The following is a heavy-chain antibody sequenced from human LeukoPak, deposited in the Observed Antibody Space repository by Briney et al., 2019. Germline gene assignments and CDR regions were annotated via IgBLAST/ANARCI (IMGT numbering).Heavy chain of an antibody. Sequence: GGSLRLSCAASGFSFSTYTMNWVRQAPGKGLEWVAVISYDGSNKYYADSVKGRFTISRDNSKNTLYLQMNSLRAEDTAVYYCARGMNTAMGSFDYWGQGTLVTVSS. CDR2: ISYDGSNK. CDR1: GFSFSTYT. CDR3: ARGMNTAMGSFDY. D-gene: IGHD5-18*01. J-gene: IGHJ4*02. V-gene: IGHV3-30-3*01.